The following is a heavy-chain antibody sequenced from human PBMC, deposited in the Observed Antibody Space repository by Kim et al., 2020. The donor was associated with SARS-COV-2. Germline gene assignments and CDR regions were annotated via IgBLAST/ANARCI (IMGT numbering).Heavy chain of an antibody. J-gene: IGHJ4*02. D-gene: IGHD2-21*02. CDR2: ISSSSSYI. V-gene: IGHV3-21*01. Sequence: GGSLRLSCAASGFTFSSYSMNWVRQAPGKGLEWVSSISSSSSYIYYADSVKGRFTISRDNAKNSLYLQMNSLRAEDTAVYYCARDLRDCGGDCYNPYYFDYWGQGTLVTVSS. CDR3: ARDLRDCGGDCYNPYYFDY. CDR1: GFTFSSYS.